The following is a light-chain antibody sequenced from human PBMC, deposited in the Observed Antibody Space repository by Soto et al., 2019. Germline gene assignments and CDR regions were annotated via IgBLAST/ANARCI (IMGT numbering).Light chain of an antibody. CDR1: SNDVGGYDY. J-gene: IGLJ2*01. Sequence: QSALTQPASVSGSPGQSITISCTGTSNDVGGYDYVTWYQHHPGKAPKLMIYDVSNRPSGISDRFSASKSGNTVSLTISGVQAEDEAHYYCSSYTSRATLVFGGGTKLTVL. V-gene: IGLV2-14*03. CDR2: DVS. CDR3: SSYTSRATLV.